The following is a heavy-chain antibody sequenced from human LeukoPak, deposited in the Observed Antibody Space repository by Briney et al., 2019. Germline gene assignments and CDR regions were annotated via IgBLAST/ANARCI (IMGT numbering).Heavy chain of an antibody. CDR2: IYSGGST. CDR1: GFTVSSNH. Sequence: PGGSLRLSCAASGFTVSSNHMSWVRQAPGEGLEWVSVIYSGGSTYYADSVKGRFTISRDNSKNTLYRQMNSLRAEDTAVYYCASHSSSWYGFDYWGQGTLVTVSS. V-gene: IGHV3-53*01. CDR3: ASHSSSWYGFDY. J-gene: IGHJ4*02. D-gene: IGHD6-13*01.